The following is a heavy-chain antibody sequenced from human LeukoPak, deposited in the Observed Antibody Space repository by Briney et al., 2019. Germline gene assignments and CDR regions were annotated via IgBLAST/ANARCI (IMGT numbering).Heavy chain of an antibody. CDR2: MKPDGSEI. Sequence: GGSLRLSCAASGFTFSSYWMSWVRQAPGKGLEWVANMKPDGSEIYSVDSVKGRFTISRDNAENSLYLQMNSLRAEDTAVYYCARGQDFWSGYHDYWGQGTLVTVSS. J-gene: IGHJ4*02. CDR1: GFTFSSYW. D-gene: IGHD3-3*01. CDR3: ARGQDFWSGYHDY. V-gene: IGHV3-7*01.